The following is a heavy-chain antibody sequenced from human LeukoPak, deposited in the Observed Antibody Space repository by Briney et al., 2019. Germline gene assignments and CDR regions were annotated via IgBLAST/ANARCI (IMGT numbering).Heavy chain of an antibody. D-gene: IGHD3-3*01. CDR3: ARFGPLYYDFWSGYYTGMGSSSYYGMDV. CDR1: GFTFSSYW. J-gene: IGHJ6*02. Sequence: PGGSLRLSCAASGFTFSSYWMSWVRQAPGKGLEWVAYIKQDGSEKYYVDSVKGRFTISRDNAKNSLYLQMNSLRAEDTAVYYCARFGPLYYDFWSGYYTGMGSSSYYGMDVWGQGTTVTVSS. V-gene: IGHV3-7*03. CDR2: IKQDGSEK.